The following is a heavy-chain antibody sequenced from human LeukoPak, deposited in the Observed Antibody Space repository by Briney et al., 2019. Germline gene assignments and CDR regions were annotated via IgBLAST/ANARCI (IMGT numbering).Heavy chain of an antibody. CDR3: ARTTVVGGAFDI. V-gene: IGHV3-7*01. Sequence: PGRSLRLSCAASGFTFSSYAMHWVRQAPGKGLEWVANIKQDGSEKYYVDSVKGRFTVSRDNAKNSLYLQMNSLRAEDTAVYYCARTTVVGGAFDIWGQGTMVTVSS. J-gene: IGHJ3*02. CDR2: IKQDGSEK. D-gene: IGHD4-23*01. CDR1: GFTFSSYA.